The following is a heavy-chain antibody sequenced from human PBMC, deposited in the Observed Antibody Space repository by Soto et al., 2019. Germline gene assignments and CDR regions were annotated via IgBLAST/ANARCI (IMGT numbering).Heavy chain of an antibody. CDR1: GFTFSSYA. CDR2: ISGSGGST. CDR3: AKDPRGATPEPLYYYYYMDV. Sequence: GGSLRLSCAASGFTFSSYAMSWVRQAPGKGLEWVSAISGSGGSTYYADSVKGRFTISRDNSKNTLYLQMNSLRAEDTAVYYCAKDPRGATPEPLYYYYYMDVWGKGTTVTVSS. V-gene: IGHV3-23*01. D-gene: IGHD5-12*01. J-gene: IGHJ6*03.